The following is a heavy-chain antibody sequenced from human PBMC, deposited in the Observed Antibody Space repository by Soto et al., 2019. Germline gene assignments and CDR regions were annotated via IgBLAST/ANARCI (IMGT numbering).Heavy chain of an antibody. CDR2: ISSNGGET. CDR3: VKGSAAGAGYFYDY. J-gene: IGHJ4*02. D-gene: IGHD6-13*01. CDR1: GFPFSSYG. Sequence: PVGSLRLSCSASGFPFSSYGVQWIRQAPGKGLEYVAGISSNGGETYHADSVKGRFIISRDNPKNTLYLQMSSLRTEDTAVYYCVKGSAAGAGYFYDYWGQGTLVTVSS. V-gene: IGHV3-64D*06.